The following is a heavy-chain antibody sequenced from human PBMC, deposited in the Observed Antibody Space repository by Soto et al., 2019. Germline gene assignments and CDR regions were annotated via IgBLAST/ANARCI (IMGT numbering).Heavy chain of an antibody. CDR1: GFTFSSYS. J-gene: IGHJ3*02. CDR3: ARDLVDCSGGSCYFAFDI. Sequence: GGSLRLSCAASGFTFSSYSMNWVRQAPGKGLEWVSSISSSSSYIYYADSVKGRFTISRDNAKNSLYLQINSLRAEDTAVYYCARDLVDCSGGSCYFAFDIWGQGTIVTVSS. CDR2: ISSSSSYI. V-gene: IGHV3-21*01. D-gene: IGHD2-15*01.